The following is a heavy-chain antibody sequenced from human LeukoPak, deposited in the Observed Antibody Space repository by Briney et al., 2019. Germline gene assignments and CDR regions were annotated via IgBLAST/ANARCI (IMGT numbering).Heavy chain of an antibody. Sequence: GGSLRRSCAASGFTFSNYWMSWVRQAPGKGREWVANIKQDGSEKDYVDFMKGRFTISRDNAKNSVYLQLSSLRAEDTAVYHCARIGYRSSSFDYWGRGTLVTVAS. V-gene: IGHV3-7*01. CDR1: GFTFSNYW. CDR2: IKQDGSEK. D-gene: IGHD5-12*01. J-gene: IGHJ4*02. CDR3: ARIGYRSSSFDY.